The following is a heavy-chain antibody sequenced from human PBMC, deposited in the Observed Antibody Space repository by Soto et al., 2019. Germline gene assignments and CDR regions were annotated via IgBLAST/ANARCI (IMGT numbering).Heavy chain of an antibody. CDR1: GGSFSGYY. Sequence: SETLSLTCAVYGGSFSGYYWSWIRQPPGKGLEWIGEINHSGSTNYNPSLKSRVTISVDTSKNQFSLKLSSVTAADTAVYYCARGPTPAAGTRLRMPNSPVHFDYWGQGTLVTVS. CDR2: INHSGST. J-gene: IGHJ4*02. V-gene: IGHV4-34*01. CDR3: ARGPTPAAGTRLRMPNSPVHFDY. D-gene: IGHD6-13*01.